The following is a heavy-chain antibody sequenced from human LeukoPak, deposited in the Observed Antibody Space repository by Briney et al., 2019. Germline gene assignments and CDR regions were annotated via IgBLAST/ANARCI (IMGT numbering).Heavy chain of an antibody. Sequence: PSETLSLTCAVYGGSFSGYYRSWIRQPPGKGLEWIGEINHSGSLNYNPSLKSRVTISIDTSKNQFSLKLSPVTAADTAVYYCARDLSDYYGSGSYRPIDAFDIWGQGTMVTVSS. J-gene: IGHJ3*02. CDR1: GGSFSGYY. D-gene: IGHD3-10*01. CDR2: INHSGSL. V-gene: IGHV4-34*01. CDR3: ARDLSDYYGSGSYRPIDAFDI.